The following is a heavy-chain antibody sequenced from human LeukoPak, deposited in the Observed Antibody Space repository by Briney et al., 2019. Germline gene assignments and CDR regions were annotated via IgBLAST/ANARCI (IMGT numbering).Heavy chain of an antibody. V-gene: IGHV3-23*01. Sequence: PGRSLGLSCAASGFTFSSYAMSWVRQAPGKGLEWVSAISGSGGSTYYADSVKGRFTISRDNSKNTLYLQMNSLRAEDTAVYYCAKDRGTIAAAGTFDYWGQGTLVTVSS. J-gene: IGHJ4*02. D-gene: IGHD6-13*01. CDR1: GFTFSSYA. CDR2: ISGSGGST. CDR3: AKDRGTIAAAGTFDY.